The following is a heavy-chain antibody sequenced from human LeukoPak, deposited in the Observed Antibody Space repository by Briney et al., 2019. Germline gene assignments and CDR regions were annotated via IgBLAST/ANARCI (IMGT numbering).Heavy chain of an antibody. J-gene: IGHJ4*02. CDR2: ISGSGGST. Sequence: TGGSLRLSCAASGFTFSSYAMSWVRQAPGKGLEWVSAISGSGGSTYYADSVKGRFTISRDNSKNTLYLQMNSLRAEDTAVYYCAKGQGRGWKGLFDYWGQGTLVTVSS. V-gene: IGHV3-23*01. CDR3: AKGQGRGWKGLFDY. D-gene: IGHD1-1*01. CDR1: GFTFSSYA.